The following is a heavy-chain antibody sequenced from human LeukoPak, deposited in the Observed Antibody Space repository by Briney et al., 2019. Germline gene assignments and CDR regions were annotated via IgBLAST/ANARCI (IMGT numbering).Heavy chain of an antibody. CDR2: ISSSGSTI. V-gene: IGHV3-48*03. J-gene: IGHJ6*02. D-gene: IGHD2-2*01. CDR1: GFTFSSYE. Sequence: PGGSLRLSCAASGFTFSSYEMNWVRQAPGKGLEWVSYISSSGSTIYYADSLKGRFTISRDNAKNSLYLQMNSLRAEDTAVYYCARDLAGIVVVPAAARSGMDVWGQGTTVTVSS. CDR3: ARDLAGIVVVPAAARSGMDV.